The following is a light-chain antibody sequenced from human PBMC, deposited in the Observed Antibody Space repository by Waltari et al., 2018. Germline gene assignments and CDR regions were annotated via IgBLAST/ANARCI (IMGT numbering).Light chain of an antibody. CDR2: STN. V-gene: IGLV8-61*01. Sequence: QTVVTQEPSFSVSPGGTVTLTCGLSSGSVSPSSYPSWYQQTPGQAPRTLIYSTNTRSSGVPDRFSGSILGNKAALTITGAQADDESDYYCVLYMGSGIHWVFGGGTKLTVL. CDR3: VLYMGSGIHWV. CDR1: SGSVSPSSY. J-gene: IGLJ3*02.